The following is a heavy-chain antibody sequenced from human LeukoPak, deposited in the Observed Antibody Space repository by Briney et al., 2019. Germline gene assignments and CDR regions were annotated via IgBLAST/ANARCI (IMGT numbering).Heavy chain of an antibody. D-gene: IGHD3-10*01. Sequence: SETLSLTCAVYGGSFSGYYWGWIRQPPGKGLEWIGEINHSGSTNYNPSLKSRVTISVDTSKNQFSLKLSSVTAADTAVYYCARGRKYYYGSGSYYNDYWGQGTLVTVSS. J-gene: IGHJ4*02. CDR1: GGSFSGYY. CDR2: INHSGST. CDR3: ARGRKYYYGSGSYYNDY. V-gene: IGHV4-34*01.